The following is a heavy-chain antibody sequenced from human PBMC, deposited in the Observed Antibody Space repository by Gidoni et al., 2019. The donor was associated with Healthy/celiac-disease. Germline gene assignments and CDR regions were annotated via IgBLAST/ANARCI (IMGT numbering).Heavy chain of an antibody. J-gene: IGHJ6*02. CDR3: AKDLNSGSSYYYYGMDV. CDR2: KSYDGSNK. D-gene: IGHD1-26*01. CDR1: GFPFISYG. Sequence: QVQLVESGGGVVQPGRSLRLSCAASGFPFISYGMHWVRQAPGKGLGWVAVKSYDGSNKYYADSVKGRFTISRDNSKNTLYLQMNSLRAEDTAVYYCAKDLNSGSSYYYYGMDVWGQGTTVTVSS. V-gene: IGHV3-30*18.